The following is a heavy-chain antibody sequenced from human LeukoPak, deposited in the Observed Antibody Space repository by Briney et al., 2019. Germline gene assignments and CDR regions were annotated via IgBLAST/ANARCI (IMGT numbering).Heavy chain of an antibody. V-gene: IGHV4-31*03. D-gene: IGHD3-9*01. CDR2: IYYSGST. Sequence: SQTLSLTCTVSGGSISSGGYYWSWIRQHPGKGLEWIGYIYYSGSTYYNPSLKSRVNISVDTSKKQFSLKLSSVTAADTAVYYCETDNDLLTGYYTFLYWGQGTLVTVSS. J-gene: IGHJ4*02. CDR1: GGSISSGGYY. CDR3: ETDNDLLTGYYTFLY.